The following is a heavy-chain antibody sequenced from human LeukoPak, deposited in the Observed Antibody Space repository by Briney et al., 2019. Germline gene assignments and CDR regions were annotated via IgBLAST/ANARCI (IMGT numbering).Heavy chain of an antibody. CDR3: ARVPLDTAMDEPFFDY. CDR2: IFHSGST. J-gene: IGHJ4*02. CDR1: GGSISRGGYS. Sequence: SSETLSLTCAVPGGSISRGGYSRSWIRQPPGKGLEWIGYIFHSGSTYYNPSLKSRVTISVDRSKNQFSLKLSSVTAADTAVYYCARVPLDTAMDEPFFDYWGQGTLVTVSS. V-gene: IGHV4-30-2*01. D-gene: IGHD5-18*01.